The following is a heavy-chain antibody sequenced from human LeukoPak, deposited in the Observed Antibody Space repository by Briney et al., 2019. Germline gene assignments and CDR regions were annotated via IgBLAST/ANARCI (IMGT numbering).Heavy chain of an antibody. V-gene: IGHV3-11*05. Sequence: GGSLRHSCADSGFTLSGYQLSCVRQAPGEGLEWVSYISSSGKYTNYADSVKGRFTISRDDSKNSLYLQMNSLRVEDTAVYYCATGSWAKLSDRSTYYFDDWGQGTLVTVSS. CDR3: ATGSWAKLSDRSTYYFDD. CDR1: GFTLSGYQ. D-gene: IGHD3-22*01. CDR2: ISSSGKYT. J-gene: IGHJ4*02.